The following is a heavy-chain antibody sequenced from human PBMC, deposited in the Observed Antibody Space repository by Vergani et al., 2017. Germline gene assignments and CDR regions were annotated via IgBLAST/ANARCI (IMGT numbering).Heavy chain of an antibody. Sequence: EVHLLESGGGQVEAGGSLRLSCVASGFTFSNSAMNWVRQAPGKGLEWVSFVSTGTKSQSYAGSVKGRFTISRDSAKNSLYLQMDSLGAEDTAVYYCAREYSSTSGRAFDFWGQGTKVTVSS. CDR3: AREYSSTSGRAFDF. V-gene: IGHV3-48*01. CDR2: VSTGTKSQ. CDR1: GFTFSNSA. J-gene: IGHJ3*01. D-gene: IGHD2-2*01.